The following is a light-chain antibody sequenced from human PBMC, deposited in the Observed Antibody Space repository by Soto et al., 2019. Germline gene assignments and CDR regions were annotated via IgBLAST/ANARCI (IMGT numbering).Light chain of an antibody. J-gene: IGLJ1*01. Sequence: QSALTQPASVSGSPGQSIAISCTGTRSDVGAYNYVSWYQQHPGKAPKLMISEVTNRPSGVSDRFSGSKSGNTASLPISGLQAEDEADYYCSSFTSRFTFVFGTGTKLTVL. V-gene: IGLV2-14*01. CDR3: SSFTSRFTFV. CDR1: RSDVGAYNY. CDR2: EVT.